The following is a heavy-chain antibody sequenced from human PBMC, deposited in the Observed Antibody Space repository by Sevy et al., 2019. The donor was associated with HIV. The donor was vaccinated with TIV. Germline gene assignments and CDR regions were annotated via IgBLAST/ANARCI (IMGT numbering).Heavy chain of an antibody. V-gene: IGHV3-33*01. J-gene: IGHJ6*02. D-gene: IGHD3-3*01. CDR2: IRYDGSNK. CDR3: ARDRLGITISAEWGGGMDV. Sequence: GESLKISCAASGFTLRSYGMHWVRQAPGKGLEWVAVIRYDGSNKYYGGSVKGRFTISRDNSKNTLYLQMNSLRAEDTAVYYCARDRLGITISAEWGGGMDVWGQGTTVTVSS. CDR1: GFTLRSYG.